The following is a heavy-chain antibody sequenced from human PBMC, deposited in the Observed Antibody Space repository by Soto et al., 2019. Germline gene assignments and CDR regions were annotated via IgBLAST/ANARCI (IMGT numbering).Heavy chain of an antibody. J-gene: IGHJ5*02. CDR3: ARHIFGSGNWFDP. CDR2: IYNSGNT. V-gene: IGHV4-59*08. Sequence: SETLSLTCTVSGGSISSYYWGWIRQPPGKGLEWIGYIYNSGNTNYNPSLKSRLTISVDTSKNQLSLKLSSVTAADTAVYYCARHIFGSGNWFDPWGQGTLVTVS. CDR1: GGSISSYY. D-gene: IGHD3-10*02.